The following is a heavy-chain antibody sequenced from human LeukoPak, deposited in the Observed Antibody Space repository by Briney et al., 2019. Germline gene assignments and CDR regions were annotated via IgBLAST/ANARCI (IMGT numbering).Heavy chain of an antibody. D-gene: IGHD2-21*01. CDR3: VRDHLWSFDI. CDR1: GFTLSSYW. V-gene: IGHV3-7*01. Sequence: GGSLRLSCAASGFTLSSYWMNWVRQAPGKGLEWVANIKQDASETYYVDSVKGRFTISRDDAKNSLYLQMNSLRAEDTAVYYCVRDHLWSFDIWGQGTVVTVSS. J-gene: IGHJ3*02. CDR2: IKQDASET.